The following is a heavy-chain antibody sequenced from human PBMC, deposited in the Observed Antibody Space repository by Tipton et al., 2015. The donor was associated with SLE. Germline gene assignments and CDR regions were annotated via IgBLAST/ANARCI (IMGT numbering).Heavy chain of an antibody. CDR3: AKERGSNPVDY. CDR1: GSTFSSYD. D-gene: IGHD1-26*01. J-gene: IGHJ4*02. CDR2: IGTAGDT. Sequence: SLRLSCAASGSTFSSYDMHWVRQATGKGLEWVSAIGTAGDTYYPGSVKGRFTISRDSSENTVYLQMDSLRVDDTAVYYCAKERGSNPVDYWGQGTLVTVSS. V-gene: IGHV3-13*04.